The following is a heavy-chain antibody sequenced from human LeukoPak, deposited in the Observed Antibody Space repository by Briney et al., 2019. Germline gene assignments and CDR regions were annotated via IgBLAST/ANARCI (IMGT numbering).Heavy chain of an antibody. D-gene: IGHD2-2*01. CDR1: GGTFSSYA. CDR3: AREAYIVVVPALDY. J-gene: IGHJ4*02. Sequence: SVRVSCKASGGTFSSYAISWVRQAPGQGLEWMGRIIPILGIANYAQKFQGRVTITADKSTSTAYMELSSLRSEDTAVYYCAREAYIVVVPALDYWGQGTLVTVSS. V-gene: IGHV1-69*04. CDR2: IIPILGIA.